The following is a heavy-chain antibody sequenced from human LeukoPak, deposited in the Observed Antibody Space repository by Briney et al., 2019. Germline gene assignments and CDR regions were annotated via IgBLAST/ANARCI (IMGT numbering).Heavy chain of an antibody. J-gene: IGHJ4*02. Sequence: GGSLRLSCAASGFTFSNYAIHWVRQAPGKGLEWVAFIRYDGSNKYYADSVKGRFTISRDNSKNTLYLQMNSLRAEDTAVYYCANMNIVVVPAATPNYWGQGTLVTVSS. D-gene: IGHD2-2*01. CDR1: GFTFSNYA. V-gene: IGHV3-30*02. CDR2: IRYDGSNK. CDR3: ANMNIVVVPAATPNY.